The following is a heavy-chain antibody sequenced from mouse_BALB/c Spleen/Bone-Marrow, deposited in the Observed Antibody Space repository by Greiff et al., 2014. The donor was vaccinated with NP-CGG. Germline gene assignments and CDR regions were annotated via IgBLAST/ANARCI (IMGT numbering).Heavy chain of an antibody. J-gene: IGHJ3*01. V-gene: IGHV1S81*02. CDR2: INPSNGRT. CDR3: ARGDGKYAFAY. D-gene: IGHD2-1*01. Sequence: VKLMESGAELVKPGASVKLSCKASGYTFTTYWMQWVKQRPGQGLEWIGEINPSNGRTNYNEKFKRKATLTVDKSSSTAYMQLSSLTSEDSAVYYCARGDGKYAFAYWGQGTLVTVSA. CDR1: GYTFTTYW.